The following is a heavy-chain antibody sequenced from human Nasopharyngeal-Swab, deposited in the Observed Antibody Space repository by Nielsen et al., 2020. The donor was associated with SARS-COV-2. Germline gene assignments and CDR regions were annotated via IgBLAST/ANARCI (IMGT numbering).Heavy chain of an antibody. CDR1: GFTVSNSF. CDR2: IYSGGAT. J-gene: IGHJ4*02. V-gene: IGHV3-53*01. D-gene: IGHD5-12*01. CDR3: ARGNSGYDASPFDY. Sequence: GGSLRLSSAASGFTVSNSFMSWVRQAPGKGLEWVSVIYSGGATHYADSVKGRFTISRDNSKNTLYLQMNSLRAEDTAIYYCARGNSGYDASPFDYWGQGTLVTVSS.